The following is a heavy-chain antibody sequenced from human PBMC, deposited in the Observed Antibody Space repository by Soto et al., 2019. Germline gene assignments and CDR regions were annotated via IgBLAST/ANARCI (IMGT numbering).Heavy chain of an antibody. V-gene: IGHV3-48*01. CDR3: AKIKYYFDP. J-gene: IGHJ5*02. CDR2: ISRSGTTI. Sequence: GGSLRLSCAASGFIFSDYSMNWVRQAPGRGLEWVSYISRSGTTIHYADSVKGRFTISRDNAKNSLYLHMSSLRAEDTAVYYCAKIKYYFDPWGQGTLVTVSS. D-gene: IGHD1-26*01. CDR1: GFIFSDYS.